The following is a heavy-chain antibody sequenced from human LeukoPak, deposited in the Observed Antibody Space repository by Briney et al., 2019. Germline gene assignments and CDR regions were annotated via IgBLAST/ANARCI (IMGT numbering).Heavy chain of an antibody. V-gene: IGHV3-21*01. CDR1: GFTFSSYS. Sequence: PGGSLRLSCAASGFTFSSYSMNWVRQPPGKGLEWVSYISSSRSYIYYAVSVKGRFPISRDNAKTALYLQMNSLSAENAGVYYCARDTPVHGNYVPFVYWGEGALVTLS. CDR3: ARDTPVHGNYVPFVY. D-gene: IGHD4-17*01. J-gene: IGHJ4*02. CDR2: ISSSRSYI.